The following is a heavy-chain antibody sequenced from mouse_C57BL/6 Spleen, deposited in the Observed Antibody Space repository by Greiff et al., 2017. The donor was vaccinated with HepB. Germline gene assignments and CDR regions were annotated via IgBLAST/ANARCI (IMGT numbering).Heavy chain of an antibody. CDR2: ISSGSSTI. CDR1: GFTFSDYG. Sequence: DVQLVESGGGLVKPGGSLKLSCAASGFTFSDYGMHWVRQAPEKGLEWVAYISSGSSTIYYADTVKGRFTISRDNAKNTLFLQMTSLRSEDTAMYYCARDPYGSSYWYFDVWGTGTTVTVSS. CDR3: ARDPYGSSYWYFDV. J-gene: IGHJ1*03. V-gene: IGHV5-17*01. D-gene: IGHD1-1*01.